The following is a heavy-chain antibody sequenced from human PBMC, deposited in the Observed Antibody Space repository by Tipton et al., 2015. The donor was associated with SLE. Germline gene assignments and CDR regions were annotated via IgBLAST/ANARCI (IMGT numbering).Heavy chain of an antibody. J-gene: IGHJ4*02. D-gene: IGHD3-10*01. CDR2: INHSGST. CDR1: GGSFSGYY. V-gene: IGHV4-34*01. CDR3: ARGFTMVRGLFGY. Sequence: TLSLTCAVYGGSFSGYYWSWIRQPPGKGLEWIGEINHSGSTNYNPSLKSRVTISVDTSKNQFSLKLSSVTAADTAVYYCARGFTMVRGLFGYWGQGTLVTVSS.